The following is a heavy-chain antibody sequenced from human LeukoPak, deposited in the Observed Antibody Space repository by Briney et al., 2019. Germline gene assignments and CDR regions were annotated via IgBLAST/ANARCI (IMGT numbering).Heavy chain of an antibody. Sequence: EGSLRLSCAASGFTFSSYSMNWVRQAPGKGLEWVSSISSSSSYIYYADSVKGRFTISRDNAKNSLYLQMNSLRAEDTAVYYCARAPATNEWRCMDYWGQGTLVTVSS. V-gene: IGHV3-21*01. J-gene: IGHJ4*02. D-gene: IGHD2-8*02. CDR2: ISSSSSYI. CDR1: GFTFSSYS. CDR3: ARAPATNEWRCMDY.